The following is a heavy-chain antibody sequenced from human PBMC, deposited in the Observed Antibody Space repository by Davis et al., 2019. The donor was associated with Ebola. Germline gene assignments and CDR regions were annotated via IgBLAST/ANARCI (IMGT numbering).Heavy chain of an antibody. CDR1: GFTFSNYF. CDR2: IDTDGSTT. J-gene: IGHJ1*01. Sequence: PGGSLRLSCAASGFTFSNYFMHWVRQAPGEALVWVSRIDTDGSTTHYADSVKGRFTVSRNNAKNTLYLQMSSLRVEDTAVYFCVRDRDGYNYWGQGTLVTVSS. CDR3: VRDRDGYNY. V-gene: IGHV3-74*01. D-gene: IGHD5-24*01.